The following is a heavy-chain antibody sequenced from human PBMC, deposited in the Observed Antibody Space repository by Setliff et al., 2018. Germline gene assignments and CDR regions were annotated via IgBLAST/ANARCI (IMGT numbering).Heavy chain of an antibody. CDR1: GGTFSSYA. V-gene: IGHV1-69*06. CDR3: ATSPKKVTGSDYYNYYMDV. J-gene: IGHJ6*03. CDR2: IIPIFGTA. D-gene: IGHD3-9*01. Sequence: ASVKVSCKASGGTFSSYAISWVRQAPGQGLEWMGRIIPIFGTANYAQKFQDRVSITADRTTYTAYLELTSLTLEDTAVYYCATSPKKVTGSDYYNYYMDVWGKGTTVTVSS.